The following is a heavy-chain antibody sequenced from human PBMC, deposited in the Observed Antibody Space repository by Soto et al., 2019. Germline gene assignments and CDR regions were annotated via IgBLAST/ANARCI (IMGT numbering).Heavy chain of an antibody. Sequence: EVQLVESGGGLVQPGGSLRVSCAASGFTLRSHRIHWVRQVPGKGLEWVSRIDTDGGGTIYADSVKGRFTISTDNAKNTVNLQMNGLRGEDTAVYYCATVFDLWGQGTLVTVSS. V-gene: IGHV3-74*01. J-gene: IGHJ5*02. CDR3: ATVFDL. CDR1: GFTLRSHR. CDR2: IDTDGGGT.